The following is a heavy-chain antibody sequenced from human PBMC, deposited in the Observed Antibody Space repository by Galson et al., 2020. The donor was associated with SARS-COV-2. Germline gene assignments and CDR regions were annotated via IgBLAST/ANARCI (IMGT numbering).Heavy chain of an antibody. V-gene: IGHV4-59*02. CDR1: GDSVSRNF. D-gene: IGHD3-9*01. CDR3: ARMTAYSHPFDY. Sequence: SETLSLTCSVSGDSVSRNFWSWLRQPPGKGLEWLGYIYYTGSTKYNPSLKSRVTISADTSSKNQISLKLTSVTAADMAIYYCARMTAYSHPFDYWGQGVLVTVSS. J-gene: IGHJ4*02. CDR2: IYYTGST.